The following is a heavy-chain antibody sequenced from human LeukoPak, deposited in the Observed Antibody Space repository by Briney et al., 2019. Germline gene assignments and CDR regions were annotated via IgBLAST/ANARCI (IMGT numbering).Heavy chain of an antibody. Sequence: SETLSLTCTVSGGSISSYYWSWIRQPPGKGLEWIGYIYYSGSTNYNPSLKSRVTISVDTSKNQFSLKLSSVTAADTAVYYCARAPYYYDSSGYYNWFDPWGQGTLVTVSS. J-gene: IGHJ5*02. CDR1: GGSISSYY. D-gene: IGHD3-22*01. CDR3: ARAPYYYDSSGYYNWFDP. V-gene: IGHV4-59*01. CDR2: IYYSGST.